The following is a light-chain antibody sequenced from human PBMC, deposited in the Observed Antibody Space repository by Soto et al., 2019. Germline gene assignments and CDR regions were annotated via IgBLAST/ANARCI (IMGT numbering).Light chain of an antibody. CDR1: QSISSR. J-gene: IGKJ1*01. Sequence: DIQMTQSPSTLSASVGDRVTISCRASQSISSRLAWYQQKPGKAPNLLIYTASTLESGVPSRFSGSGSGTEFTLTISSLQPEDFATYYCQQYNSYSRTFGQGTKVDIK. CDR2: TAS. CDR3: QQYNSYSRT. V-gene: IGKV1-5*03.